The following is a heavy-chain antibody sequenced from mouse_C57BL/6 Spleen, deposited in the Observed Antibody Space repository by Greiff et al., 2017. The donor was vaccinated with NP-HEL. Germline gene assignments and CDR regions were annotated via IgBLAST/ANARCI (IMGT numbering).Heavy chain of an antibody. CDR1: GYAFSSYW. CDR3: ARWNSKGAMDY. Sequence: QVQLKQSGAELVKPGASVKISCKASGYAFSSYWMNWVKQRPGKGLEWIGQIYPGDGDTNYNGKFKGKATLTADKSSSTAYMQLSSLTSEDSAVYFCARWNSKGAMDYWGQGTSVTVSS. CDR2: IYPGDGDT. D-gene: IGHD2-5*01. J-gene: IGHJ4*01. V-gene: IGHV1-80*01.